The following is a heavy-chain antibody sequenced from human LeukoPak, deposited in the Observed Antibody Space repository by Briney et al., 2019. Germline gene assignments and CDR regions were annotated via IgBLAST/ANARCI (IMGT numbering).Heavy chain of an antibody. D-gene: IGHD3-10*01. V-gene: IGHV3-11*06. CDR2: ISSSSSYT. CDR1: GFTSSDYY. J-gene: IGHJ4*02. CDR3: ARDLMVRGVPYYFDY. Sequence: GGSLRLSCAASGFTSSDYYMSWIRQAPGKGLEWVSYISSSSSYTNYADSVKGRFTISRDNAKSSLYLQMNSLRAEDTAVYYCARDLMVRGVPYYFDYWGQGTLVTVSS.